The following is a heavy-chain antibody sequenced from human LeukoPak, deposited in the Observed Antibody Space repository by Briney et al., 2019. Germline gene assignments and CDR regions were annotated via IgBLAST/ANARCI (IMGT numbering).Heavy chain of an antibody. V-gene: IGHV3-21*01. Sequence: PGGSLRLSCAASGFTFRSYSMNWVRQAPGKWLEWVSSISSSSSYIYYADSVKGRFTISRDNAKNSLYLQMNSLRAEDTAVYYCASRGPFDYWGQGTLVTVSS. CDR2: ISSSSSYI. CDR1: GFTFRSYS. CDR3: ASRGPFDY. J-gene: IGHJ4*02.